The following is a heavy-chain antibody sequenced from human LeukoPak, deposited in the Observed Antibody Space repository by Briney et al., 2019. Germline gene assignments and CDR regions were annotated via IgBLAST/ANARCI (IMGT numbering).Heavy chain of an antibody. J-gene: IGHJ6*02. D-gene: IGHD6-13*01. CDR3: AREASGVSYLGGLDV. V-gene: IGHV3-23*01. Sequence: GGSLRLSCAASGFTFSSYAMSWVRQAPGKGLEWVSAISGSGGSTYYADSVKGRFTISRDNAKNSLYLQMNSLRAEDTAVYYCAREASGVSYLGGLDVWGQGTTVTVS. CDR2: ISGSGGST. CDR1: GFTFSSYA.